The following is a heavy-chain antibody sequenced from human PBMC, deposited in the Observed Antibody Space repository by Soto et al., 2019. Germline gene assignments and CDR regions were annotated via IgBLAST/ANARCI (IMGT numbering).Heavy chain of an antibody. V-gene: IGHV3-21*01. Sequence: EVQLVESGGGLVKPGGSLRVSCAASGFTFSSYSMNWVRQAPGKGLEWVSSISGSSRYIYYADAVKGRFPISRDNAKNSLYPQKNSLRVEDTAVYYCATVTRSGWDWGQGTLVTVSS. J-gene: IGHJ4*02. CDR2: ISGSSRYI. CDR3: ATVTRSGWD. CDR1: GFTFSSYS. D-gene: IGHD6-19*01.